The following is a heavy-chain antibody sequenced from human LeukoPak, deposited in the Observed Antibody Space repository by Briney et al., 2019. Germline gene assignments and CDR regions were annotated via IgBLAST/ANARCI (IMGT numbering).Heavy chain of an antibody. CDR2: INYSGST. J-gene: IGHJ4*02. CDR3: ASGLAYPMAGRVY. CDR1: GGSLSSGDYY. Sequence: SETLSLTCTVSGGSLSSGDYYWSWIRQTPVKGLEWTGYINYSGSTYYNPALKSRVTISVDTPKNQFSLRLSSVTAADTAVYYCASGLAYPMAGRVYWGQGTLVTVSS. D-gene: IGHD6-19*01. V-gene: IGHV4-30-4*08.